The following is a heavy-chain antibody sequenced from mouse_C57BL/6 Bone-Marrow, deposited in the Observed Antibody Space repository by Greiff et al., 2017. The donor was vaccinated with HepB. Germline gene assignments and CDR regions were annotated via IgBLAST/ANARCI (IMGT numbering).Heavy chain of an antibody. CDR1: GFTFSSYG. Sequence: EVQRVESGGDLVKPGGSLKLSCAASGFTFSSYGMSWVRQTPDKRLEWVATISSGGSYTYYPDSVKGRFTISRDNAKNTLYLQMSSLKSEDTAMYYCARQITPWYFDVWGTGTTVTVSS. CDR3: ARQITPWYFDV. D-gene: IGHD2-4*01. J-gene: IGHJ1*03. CDR2: ISSGGSYT. V-gene: IGHV5-6*01.